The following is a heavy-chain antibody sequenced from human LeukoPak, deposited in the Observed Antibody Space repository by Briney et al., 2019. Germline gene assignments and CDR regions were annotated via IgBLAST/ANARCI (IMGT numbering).Heavy chain of an antibody. D-gene: IGHD3-22*01. Sequence: GESLKISCKGGGYSFTNYWIGWVRQLPGKGLEWMGIIYPGDSNNRYRPPFQGQVTISADKSITTAYLQWSSLKASDTAMYYCARLRSSSDYDAFDIWGQGTVVTVSS. V-gene: IGHV5-51*01. CDR2: IYPGDSNN. CDR3: ARLRSSSDYDAFDI. J-gene: IGHJ3*02. CDR1: GYSFTNYW.